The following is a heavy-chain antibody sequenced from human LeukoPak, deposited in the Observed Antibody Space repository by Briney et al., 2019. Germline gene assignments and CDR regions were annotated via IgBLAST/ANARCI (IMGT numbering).Heavy chain of an antibody. CDR2: IYYSGST. D-gene: IGHD1-26*01. V-gene: IGHV4-59*01. Sequence: PSETLSLTCTVSGGSISSYYWSWIRQPPGKGLEWIGYIYYSGSTNYNPSLKSRVTISVDTSKNQFSLKLSSVTAADTAVYYCARDRLIFGSPGAFDIWGQGTMVTVSS. CDR3: ARDRLIFGSPGAFDI. CDR1: GGSISSYY. J-gene: IGHJ3*02.